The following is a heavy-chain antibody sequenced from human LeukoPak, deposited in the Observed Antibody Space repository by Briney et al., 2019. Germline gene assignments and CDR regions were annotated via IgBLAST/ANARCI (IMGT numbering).Heavy chain of an antibody. CDR2: INHSGST. CDR1: GGPFSGYY. V-gene: IGHV4-34*01. CDR3: ARPHYYGSGRSAFDI. D-gene: IGHD3-10*01. Sequence: SETLSLTCAVYGGPFSGYYWSWIRQPPGKGLEWIGEINHSGSTNYNPSLKSRVTISVDTSKNQFSLKLSSVTAADTAVYYCARPHYYGSGRSAFDIWGQGTMVTVSS. J-gene: IGHJ3*02.